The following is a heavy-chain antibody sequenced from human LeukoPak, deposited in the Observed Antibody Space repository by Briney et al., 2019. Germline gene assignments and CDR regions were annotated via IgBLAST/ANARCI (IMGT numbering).Heavy chain of an antibody. V-gene: IGHV4-59*01. D-gene: IGHD4-17*01. J-gene: IGHJ5*02. CDR2: IYYSGST. Sequence: SETLSLTCTVSGGSISSYYWSWIRQPPGKGLEWIGYIYYSGSTNYNPSLKSRVTISVDTSKNQFSLKLSSVTAADTAVYYCARDVFVNGDYHWFDPWGQGTLVTVSS. CDR1: GGSISSYY. CDR3: ARDVFVNGDYHWFDP.